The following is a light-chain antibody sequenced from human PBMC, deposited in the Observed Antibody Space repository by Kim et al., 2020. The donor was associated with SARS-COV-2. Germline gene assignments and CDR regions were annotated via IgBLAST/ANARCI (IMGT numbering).Light chain of an antibody. CDR1: QNINKY. CDR3: QQSYRSHT. J-gene: IGKJ2*01. CDR2: AAS. Sequence: DIQMTQSPSSLSASVGDRVTITCRASQNINKYLNWYQQKPGKAPKLLIYAASSLQSEVPSRFRGSGSGTDFTLTISSLQPEDFATYYCQQSYRSHTVGQGTKLEI. V-gene: IGKV1-39*01.